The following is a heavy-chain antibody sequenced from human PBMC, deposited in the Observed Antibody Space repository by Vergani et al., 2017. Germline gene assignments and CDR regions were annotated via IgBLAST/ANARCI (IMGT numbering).Heavy chain of an antibody. CDR1: GVSFNDYW. D-gene: IGHD2-8*01. CDR3: AREGYYTNGVCFTLIDV. Sequence: QAQLQQWGAGLLKPSETLSLTCAIFGVSFNDYWWAWIRQPPGKGLEWIGEIKHDGITHYSPSLKSRVTISIDTSTHQFSLNLRSVTAADTAVYYCAREGYYTNGVCFTLIDVWGQGALVTVSS. V-gene: IGHV4-34*01. CDR2: IKHDGIT. J-gene: IGHJ4*02.